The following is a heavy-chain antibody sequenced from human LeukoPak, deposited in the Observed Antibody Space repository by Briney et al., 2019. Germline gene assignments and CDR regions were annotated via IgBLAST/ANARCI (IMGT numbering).Heavy chain of an antibody. D-gene: IGHD3-16*01. CDR2: VSGSGVSR. CDR3: AKRRGPRLFDSGLDV. J-gene: IGHJ6*02. V-gene: IGHV3-23*01. Sequence: GGSLRLSCAASGFTFSSHAMSWVRQAPGKGLEWVSDVSGSGVSRHYADSVKGRFTISRDSSKNTVYLQMNSLRAEDTAVYFCAKRRGPRLFDSGLDVWGQGTTVTVSS. CDR1: GFTFSSHA.